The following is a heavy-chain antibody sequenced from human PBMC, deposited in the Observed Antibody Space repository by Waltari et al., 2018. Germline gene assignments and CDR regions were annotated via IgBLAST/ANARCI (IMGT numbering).Heavy chain of an antibody. CDR3: AGGGDDGRGYYPRDY. J-gene: IGHJ4*02. V-gene: IGHV3-30-3*01. Sequence: QVQLVESGGGVVQPGRSLRLSCAASGFTFSSYAMHWVRQAPGKGRKSVAVISYDGSNKYYTYSVKGRFTISRDNSKNTLYLQMNGLRAEDTAVYFCAGGGDDGRGYYPRDYWGQGTLVTVPS. D-gene: IGHD3-22*01. CDR1: GFTFSSYA. CDR2: ISYDGSNK.